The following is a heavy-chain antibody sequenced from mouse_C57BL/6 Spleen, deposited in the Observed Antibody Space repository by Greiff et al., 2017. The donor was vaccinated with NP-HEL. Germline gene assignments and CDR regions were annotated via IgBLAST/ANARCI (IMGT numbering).Heavy chain of an antibody. D-gene: IGHD2-12*01. J-gene: IGHJ4*01. CDR2: INPYNGGT. V-gene: IGHV1-19*01. CDR3: ARSRDYSAMDY. CDR1: GYTFTDYY. Sequence: VQLQQSGPVLVKPGASVKMSCKASGYTFTDYYMNWVKQSHGKSLEWIGVINPYNGGTSYNQKFKGKATLTVDKSSSTAYMELNSLTSEDSAVYYCARSRDYSAMDYWGQGTSVTVSS.